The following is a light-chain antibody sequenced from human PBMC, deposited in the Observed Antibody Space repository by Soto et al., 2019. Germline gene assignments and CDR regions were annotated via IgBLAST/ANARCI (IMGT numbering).Light chain of an antibody. CDR3: LQDYNYPYT. J-gene: IGKJ2*01. V-gene: IGKV1-6*01. CDR2: TAS. CDR1: QGIRND. Sequence: AIPMTQSPSSLSASVGDTVTITCRASQGIRNDLGWYQQKPGKAPKLLIFTASTLQSGVPSRFSGSGSGTDFTLTISSLQPEDFATYYCLQDYNYPYTFGQGTKLEIK.